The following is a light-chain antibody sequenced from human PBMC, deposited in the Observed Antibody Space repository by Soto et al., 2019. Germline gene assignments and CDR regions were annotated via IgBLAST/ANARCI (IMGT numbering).Light chain of an antibody. CDR3: CSYAGSDTMI. J-gene: IGLJ2*01. V-gene: IGLV2-23*02. Sequence: QSVLTQPASVSGSPGQSITISCTGTSSDVGAYDFVSWYQHYPGKAPKLVTFDVTHRPPGISDRFSGSKSANTASLTISGLQAEDEADYYCCSYAGSDTMIFGGGTKLTVL. CDR2: DVT. CDR1: SSDVGAYDF.